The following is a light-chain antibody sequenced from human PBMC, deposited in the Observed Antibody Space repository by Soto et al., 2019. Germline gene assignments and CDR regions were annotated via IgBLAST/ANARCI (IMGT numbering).Light chain of an antibody. V-gene: IGKV3-20*01. J-gene: IGKJ2*01. CDR1: QYVSTS. Sequence: EIVLTQSPGTLSLSPGEKATLSCRASQYVSTSLAWFQQKRGQAPRLLIYGESTRATGIPDRFSGSGSGTDFTLTISRLEPEDFAVYYCQLYGGSRDTFGQGTKLETK. CDR3: QLYGGSRDT. CDR2: GES.